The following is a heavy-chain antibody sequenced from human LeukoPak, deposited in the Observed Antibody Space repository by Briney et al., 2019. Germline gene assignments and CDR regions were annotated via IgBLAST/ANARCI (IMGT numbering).Heavy chain of an antibody. CDR3: RTYCSGGSCYSEFDSGHAFDI. CDR1: GGSISSSSYY. CDR2: IYYSGST. Sequence: SETLSLTCTVSGGSISSSSYYWGWIRQPPGKGLEWIGSIYYSGSTYYNPSLKSRVTISVDTSKNQFSLKLSSVTAADTAVYYCRTYCSGGSCYSEFDSGHAFDIWGQGTMVTVSS. J-gene: IGHJ3*02. V-gene: IGHV4-39*07. D-gene: IGHD2-15*01.